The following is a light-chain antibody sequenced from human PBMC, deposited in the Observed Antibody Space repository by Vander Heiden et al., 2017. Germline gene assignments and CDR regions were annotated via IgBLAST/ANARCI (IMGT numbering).Light chain of an antibody. CDR2: GTS. Sequence: EIVLTQSPGTLSLSPGERATFSCRASQSVRSSHLAWYQQKPGQAPRLLIYGTSSRATGIPDRFSGSGSGTDFTLTISRLEPEDFAVYYCQQYDSPPRTFGQGTKLENK. J-gene: IGKJ2*01. CDR1: QSVRSSH. CDR3: QQYDSPPRT. V-gene: IGKV3-20*01.